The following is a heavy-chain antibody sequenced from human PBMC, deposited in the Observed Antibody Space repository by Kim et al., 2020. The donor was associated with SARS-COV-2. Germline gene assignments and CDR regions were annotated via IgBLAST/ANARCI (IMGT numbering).Heavy chain of an antibody. V-gene: IGHV4-59*08. J-gene: IGHJ4*02. CDR2: IYYSGST. D-gene: IGHD6-6*01. CDR3: ARRPLGSSSPFDY. Sequence: SETLSLTCTVSGGSISSYYWSWIRQPPGKGLEWIGYIYYSGSTNYNPSLKSRVTISVDTSKNQFSLKLSSVTAADTAVYYCARRPLGSSSPFDYWGQGTLVTVSS. CDR1: GGSISSYY.